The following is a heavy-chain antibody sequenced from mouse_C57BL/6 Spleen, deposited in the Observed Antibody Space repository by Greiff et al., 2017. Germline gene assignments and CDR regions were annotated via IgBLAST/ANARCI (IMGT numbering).Heavy chain of an antibody. CDR2: MYPGDGDT. CDR1: GYAFSRYW. V-gene: IGHV1-80*01. Sequence: QVQLQQSGAELVKPGASVKISCKASGYAFSRYWMNWVKQRPGKGLELIGQMYPGDGDTNSNGQFKGKAPLTADHSSSTGDRQLSSLTSEDSAVYFCAREKEIEYYDYDRGFAYGGQGTLVTVSA. CDR3: AREKEIEYYDYDRGFAY. J-gene: IGHJ3*01. D-gene: IGHD2-4*01.